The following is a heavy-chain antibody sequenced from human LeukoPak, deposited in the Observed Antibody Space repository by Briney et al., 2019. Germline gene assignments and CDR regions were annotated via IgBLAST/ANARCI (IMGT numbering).Heavy chain of an antibody. Sequence: GGSLRLSCAASGFTFSSDIMHWVRQAPGKGLEWVAVIAYDGSNKYSADSVKGRFTISRDNSKNTLYLQMDSLRAEDTAVYYCAREGGSGSYYFDYWAREPWSPSPQ. D-gene: IGHD6-19*01. J-gene: IGHJ4*02. CDR3: AREGGSGSYYFDY. V-gene: IGHV3-30-3*01. CDR2: IAYDGSNK. CDR1: GFTFSSDI.